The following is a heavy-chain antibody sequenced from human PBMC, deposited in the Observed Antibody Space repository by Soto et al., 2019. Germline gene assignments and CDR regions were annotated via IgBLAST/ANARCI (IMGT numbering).Heavy chain of an antibody. CDR2: IWYDGSNK. J-gene: IGHJ5*02. CDR1: GFTFSSYG. CDR3: AREKEKGWFDP. V-gene: IGHV3-33*01. Sequence: QVQLVESGGGVVQPGRSLRLSCAASGFTFSSYGMHWVRQAPGKGLEWVAVIWYDGSNKYYADSVKGRFTISRDNSKNTLYLQMNSLRAEDTAVYYCAREKEKGWFDPWGQGTLVTVSS.